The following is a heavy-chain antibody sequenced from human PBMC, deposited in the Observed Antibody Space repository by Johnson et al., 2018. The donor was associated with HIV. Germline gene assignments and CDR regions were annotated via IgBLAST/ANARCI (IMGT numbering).Heavy chain of an antibody. CDR3: AREATPWGGAYVGYAFEL. CDR2: IRYDGSHK. V-gene: IGHV3-30*02. Sequence: QMLLVESGGGLVQPGGSLRLSCVASGFTFSSYGMHWVRQAPGKGLEWVAFIRYDGSHKYYTDSVKGRFTITRNHTKNSLHLQMNSLRAEDTAVYYCAREATPWGGAYVGYAFELWGQGTMVAVSS. D-gene: IGHD4-17*01. J-gene: IGHJ3*01. CDR1: GFTFSSYG.